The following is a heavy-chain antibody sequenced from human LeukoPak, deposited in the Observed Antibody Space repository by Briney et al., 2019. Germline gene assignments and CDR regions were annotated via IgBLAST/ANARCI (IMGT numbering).Heavy chain of an antibody. Sequence: GGSLRLSCAAFGFTFSSYSMNWVRQAPGKGLEWISSISSSSNYIYYADSVKGRFTISRDNAKNSLYLQMNSLRAEDTAVYYCARGQSGFDLWGRGTLVTVSS. CDR2: ISSSSNYI. CDR3: ARGQSGFDL. J-gene: IGHJ2*01. V-gene: IGHV3-21*01. D-gene: IGHD1-26*01. CDR1: GFTFSSYS.